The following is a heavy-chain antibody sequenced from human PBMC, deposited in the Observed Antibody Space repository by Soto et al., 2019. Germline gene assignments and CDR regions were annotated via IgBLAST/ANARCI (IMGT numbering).Heavy chain of an antibody. CDR1: GGSISSSNW. D-gene: IGHD4-17*01. CDR3: ARPPYGSYWYFDL. Sequence: QVQLQESGPGLVKPSGTLSLTCAVSGGSISSSNWWSWVRQPPGKGLEWIGYIYYSGSTYYNPSLKSRVTISVDTSKNQFSLNLSSVTAADTAVYYCARPPYGSYWYFDLWGRGTLVTVSS. V-gene: IGHV4-4*02. CDR2: IYYSGST. J-gene: IGHJ2*01.